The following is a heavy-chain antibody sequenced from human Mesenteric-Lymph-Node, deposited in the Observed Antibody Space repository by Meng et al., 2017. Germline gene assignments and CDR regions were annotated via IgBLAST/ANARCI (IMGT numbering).Heavy chain of an antibody. J-gene: IGHJ5*02. CDR1: GGSISSGDSY. Sequence: QGQLQESGPGLVKPSQTLSLTCSVSGGSISSGDSYWSWIRQPPGKGLEWIGEIYHSGSTNYNPSLKSRVTISVDKSKNQFSLKLSSVTAADTAVYYCARVAAAGNEWFDPWGQGTLVTVSS. CDR3: ARVAAAGNEWFDP. CDR2: IYHSGST. V-gene: IGHV4-30-4*01. D-gene: IGHD6-13*01.